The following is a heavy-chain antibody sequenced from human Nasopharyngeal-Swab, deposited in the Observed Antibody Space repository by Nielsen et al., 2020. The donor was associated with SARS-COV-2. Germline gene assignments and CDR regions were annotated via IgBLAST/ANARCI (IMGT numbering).Heavy chain of an antibody. CDR1: GYTFTSYV. V-gene: IGHV1-18*01. D-gene: IGHD3-3*01. Sequence: ASVKVSCKASGYTFTSYVISCFRQSPGQGLEWMGWISAYNGNTNYAQKPQGRVTMTTDTSKSTAYMELRSLRSADTAVYYCARDYSSNYDFWSGYYTSFDYWGQGTLVTVSS. CDR2: ISAYNGNT. CDR3: ARDYSSNYDFWSGYYTSFDY. J-gene: IGHJ4*02.